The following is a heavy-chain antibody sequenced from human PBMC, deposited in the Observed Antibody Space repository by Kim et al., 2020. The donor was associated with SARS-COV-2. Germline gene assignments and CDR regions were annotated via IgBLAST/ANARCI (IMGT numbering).Heavy chain of an antibody. Sequence: SVKVSCKASGGTFSSYAISWVRQAPGQGLEWMGRIIPILGIANYAQKFQGRVTITADKSTSTAYMELSSLRSEDTAVYYCAPTSKRFGGFDYWGQGTLVTVSS. J-gene: IGHJ4*02. CDR1: GGTFSSYA. CDR3: APTSKRFGGFDY. CDR2: IIPILGIA. V-gene: IGHV1-69*04. D-gene: IGHD3-10*01.